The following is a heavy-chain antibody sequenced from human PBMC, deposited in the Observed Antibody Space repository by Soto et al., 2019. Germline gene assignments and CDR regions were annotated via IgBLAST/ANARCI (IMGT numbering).Heavy chain of an antibody. J-gene: IGHJ4*02. CDR1: GFSFKDYY. V-gene: IGHV3-11*01. CDR3: ARDMYTNYANYFDI. D-gene: IGHD2-2*02. CDR2: ITSSGGNA. Sequence: SGGSLRLSCAASGFSFKDYYMTWMRQTPEKGLEWISTITSSGGNAYYAASVKGRVTISRDNAHNSLYLQMSGLRAEDTALYYCARDMYTNYANYFDIWGQGTLVTVSS.